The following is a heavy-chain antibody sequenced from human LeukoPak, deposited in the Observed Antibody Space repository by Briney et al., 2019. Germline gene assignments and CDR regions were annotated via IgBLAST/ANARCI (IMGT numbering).Heavy chain of an antibody. CDR3: ARQGYCSSTSCYRSHWFDP. CDR2: INHSGST. V-gene: IGHV4-34*01. J-gene: IGHJ5*02. Sequence: SETLSLTCAVYGGSFSGYYWSWIRQPPGKGLEWIGEINHSGSTNYNPSLKSRVTISVDTSKNQFSLKLSSVTAADTAVYYCARQGYCSSTSCYRSHWFDPWGQGTLATVSS. CDR1: GGSFSGYY. D-gene: IGHD2-2*01.